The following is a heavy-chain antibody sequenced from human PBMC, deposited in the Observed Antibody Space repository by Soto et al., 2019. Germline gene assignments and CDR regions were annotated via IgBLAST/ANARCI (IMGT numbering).Heavy chain of an antibody. D-gene: IGHD1-26*01. CDR3: ARGRIAGAATDFYYYGMDV. CDR2: IIPVFATT. J-gene: IGHJ6*02. V-gene: IGHV1-69*12. CDR1: GGTFSTYV. Sequence: QVQLVQSGAEVKKPGSSVKVSCKASGGTFSTYVISWVRQAPGQGLEWMGGIIPVFATTNYAQKFQGRVTIPADESTRTGYMELNSLRSEDTAVYYCARGRIAGAATDFYYYGMDVWGQGTSVTVSS.